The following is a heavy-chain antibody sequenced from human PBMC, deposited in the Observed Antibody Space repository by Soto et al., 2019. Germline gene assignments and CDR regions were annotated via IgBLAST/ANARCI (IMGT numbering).Heavy chain of an antibody. D-gene: IGHD3-10*01. V-gene: IGHV1-69*01. CDR1: GGTFSSYA. J-gene: IGHJ5*02. CDR3: ARVGATMVRGVTGWFDP. Sequence: QVQLVQSGAEVKKPGSSVKVSCTASGGTFSSYAISWVRQAPGQGLEWMGGIIPIFGTANYAQKFQGRVTITADESTSTAYMELSSLRSEDTAVYYCARVGATMVRGVTGWFDPWGQGTLVTVSS. CDR2: IIPIFGTA.